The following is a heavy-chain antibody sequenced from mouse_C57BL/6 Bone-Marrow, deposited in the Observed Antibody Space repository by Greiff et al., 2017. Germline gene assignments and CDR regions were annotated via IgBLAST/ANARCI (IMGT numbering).Heavy chain of an antibody. CDR3: SSFDGNYFDF. CDR1: GFNIKDDY. V-gene: IGHV14-4*01. J-gene: IGHJ2*01. D-gene: IGHD2-3*01. Sequence: EVQLQQSGAELVRPGASVKLSCTASGFNIKDDYIHWVKQRPEQGLEWIGWIDPEIGDTEYASKYQGKATITSDKSSNTAYLQLSRLTSEDTAVYYCSSFDGNYFDFWGQGTPLTVAS. CDR2: IDPEIGDT.